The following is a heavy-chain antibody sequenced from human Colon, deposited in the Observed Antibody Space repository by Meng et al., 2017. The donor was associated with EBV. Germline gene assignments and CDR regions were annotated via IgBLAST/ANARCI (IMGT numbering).Heavy chain of an antibody. D-gene: IGHD6-13*01. J-gene: IGHJ5*02. CDR3: ARRAAAIFNWFDP. CDR1: GGHITSDW. V-gene: IGHV4-59*01. CDR2: IYHSGST. Sequence: QVQLQESGXGAGKPSEILSLTCNVPGGHITSDWWTWIRQPPGKGLEWIGHIYHSGSTAYNPSLKSRATISVDTSKSQFSLKLSSVTAADTAVYYCARRAAAIFNWFDPWGQGNLVTVSS.